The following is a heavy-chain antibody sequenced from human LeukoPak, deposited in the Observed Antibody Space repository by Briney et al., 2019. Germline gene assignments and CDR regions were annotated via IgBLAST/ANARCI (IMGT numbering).Heavy chain of an antibody. J-gene: IGHJ3*02. CDR1: GGTFSSYA. Sequence: GASVKVSCKASGGTFSSYAISWLRQAPGQGLEWMGGIIPIFGTANYAQKFQGRVTITADKSTSTAYMELSSLRSEDTAVYYCARPIADSSGPDAVKAITHGDAFDIWGQGTMVTVSS. D-gene: IGHD3-22*01. CDR2: IIPIFGTA. CDR3: ARPIADSSGPDAVKAITHGDAFDI. V-gene: IGHV1-69*06.